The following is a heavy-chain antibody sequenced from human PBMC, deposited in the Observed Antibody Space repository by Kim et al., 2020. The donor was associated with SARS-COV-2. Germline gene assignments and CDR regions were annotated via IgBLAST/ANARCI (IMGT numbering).Heavy chain of an antibody. V-gene: IGHV4-31*03. D-gene: IGHD3-10*01. Sequence: SETLSLTCIVSGASISSAGYSWNCIRQRPGKGLEWIGYIYDTWTTNYNPSLKSRLSMSVGTSENEFSLKLSSVTAADTGVYYCARESSAGSYYLDSWGQG. CDR1: GASISSAGYS. CDR2: IYDTWTT. CDR3: ARESSAGSYYLDS. J-gene: IGHJ4*02.